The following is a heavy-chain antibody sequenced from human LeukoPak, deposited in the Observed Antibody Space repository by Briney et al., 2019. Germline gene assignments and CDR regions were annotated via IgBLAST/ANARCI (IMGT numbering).Heavy chain of an antibody. CDR2: IKQDESEK. D-gene: IGHD6-19*01. CDR3: ARDFEISSG. CDR1: GFTFSSYW. Sequence: GGSLRLSCIASGFTFSSYWMSWVRQAPGKGLEWVANIKQDESEKYYVDSVKGRFTISRDNAKNSLYLQMNSLRAEDTAVYYCARDFEISSGWGQGTLVTVSS. J-gene: IGHJ4*02. V-gene: IGHV3-7*01.